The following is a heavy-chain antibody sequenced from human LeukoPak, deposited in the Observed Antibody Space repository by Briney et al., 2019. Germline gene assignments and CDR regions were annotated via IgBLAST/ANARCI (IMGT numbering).Heavy chain of an antibody. CDR2: IYTSGST. D-gene: IGHD3-22*01. V-gene: IGHV4-61*02. Sequence: PSQTLSLTCTVSGVSISSGSYYWSWIRQPAGKGLEWIGRIYTSGSTNYNPSLKSRVTISVDTSKNQFSLKLSSVTAADTAVYYCARGGYYYDSSGYYTYFDYWGQGTLVTVSS. CDR1: GVSISSGSYY. J-gene: IGHJ4*02. CDR3: ARGGYYYDSSGYYTYFDY.